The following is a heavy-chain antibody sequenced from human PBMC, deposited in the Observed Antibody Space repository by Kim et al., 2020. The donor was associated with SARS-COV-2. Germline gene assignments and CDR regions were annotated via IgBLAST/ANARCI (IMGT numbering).Heavy chain of an antibody. J-gene: IGHJ6*02. V-gene: IGHV3-53*04. CDR2: IYSGGST. Sequence: GGSLRLSCAASGFTVSSNYMSWVRQAPGKGLEWVSVIYSGGSTYYADSVKGRFTISRHNSKNTLYLQMNSLRAEDTAVYYCARDLAPDGDYTPSGYYYGMDDWSQGTTVTVSS. CDR1: GFTVSSNY. CDR3: ARDLAPDGDYTPSGYYYGMDD. D-gene: IGHD4-17*01.